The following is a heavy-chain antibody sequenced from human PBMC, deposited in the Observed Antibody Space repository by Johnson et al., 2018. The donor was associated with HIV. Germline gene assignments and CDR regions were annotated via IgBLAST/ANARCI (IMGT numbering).Heavy chain of an antibody. Sequence: QVQLVESGVGVVQPGRSLRLSCAASGFTFSTYVMYWVRQAPGKGMEWVALISHDGSNDYCADSVKGRFTISRDNSKNTMSLQMNSMRTEDTAVYYCAKGPYCRGWHESSHYTFDIWGRWTMVTVSS. CDR1: GFTFSTYV. V-gene: IGHV3-30*18. CDR3: AKGPYCRGWHESSHYTFDI. CDR2: ISHDGSND. J-gene: IGHJ3*02. D-gene: IGHD6-19*01.